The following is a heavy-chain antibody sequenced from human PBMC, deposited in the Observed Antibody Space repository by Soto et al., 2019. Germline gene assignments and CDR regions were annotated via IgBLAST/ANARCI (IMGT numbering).Heavy chain of an antibody. CDR2: IIPIFGTA. CDR3: ARYMGGYYYYGMDV. CDR1: GGTFSSYA. Sequence: GASVKVSCKASGGTFSSYAISWVRQAPGQGLEWMGGIIPIFGTANYAQKFQGRVTITADESTSTAYMELSSLRSEDTAVYYCARYMGGYYYYGMDVWGQGTTVTVSS. V-gene: IGHV1-69*13. D-gene: IGHD1-26*01. J-gene: IGHJ6*02.